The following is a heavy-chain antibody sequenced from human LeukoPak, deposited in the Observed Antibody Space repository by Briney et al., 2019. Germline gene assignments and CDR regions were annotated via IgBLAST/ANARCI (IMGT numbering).Heavy chain of an antibody. CDR2: IYTSGST. CDR1: GGSISSGSYY. J-gene: IGHJ4*02. D-gene: IGHD5-24*01. V-gene: IGHV4-61*02. Sequence: SETLSLTCTVSGGSISSGSYYWSWIRQPAGKGLEWIGRIYTSGSTNYNPSLKSRVTISVDTSKNQFSLKLSSVTAADTAVYYCARGDRDGYNNFDYWGQGTRVTVSS. CDR3: ARGDRDGYNNFDY.